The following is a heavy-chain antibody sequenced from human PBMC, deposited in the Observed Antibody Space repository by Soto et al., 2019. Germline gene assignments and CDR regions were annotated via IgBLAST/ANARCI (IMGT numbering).Heavy chain of an antibody. CDR1: GDSVSSNSAA. D-gene: IGHD6-13*01. CDR3: ARDHGVAAAGDNWFDP. Sequence: PLLLRQSQTLSLTCAISGDSVSSNSAAWNWIRQSPSRGLEWLGRTYYRSKWYNDYAVSVKSRITINPDTSKNQFSLQLNSVTPEDTAVYYCARDHGVAAAGDNWFDPWGQGTLVTVSS. J-gene: IGHJ5*02. V-gene: IGHV6-1*01. CDR2: TYYRSKWYN.